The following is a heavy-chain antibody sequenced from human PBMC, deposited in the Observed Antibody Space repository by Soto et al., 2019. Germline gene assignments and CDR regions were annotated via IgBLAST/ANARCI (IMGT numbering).Heavy chain of an antibody. CDR2: MNPNSGNT. V-gene: IGHV1-8*01. CDR1: GYTFTSYD. Sequence: ASVKVSCKASGYTFTSYDINWVRQATGQGLEWMGWMNPNSGNTGYAQKFQGRVTMTRNTSISTAYMELSSLRSEDTAVYYCARGAYYDYIWGSYPQSDYWGQGTLVTVSS. J-gene: IGHJ4*02. CDR3: ARGAYYDYIWGSYPQSDY. D-gene: IGHD3-16*02.